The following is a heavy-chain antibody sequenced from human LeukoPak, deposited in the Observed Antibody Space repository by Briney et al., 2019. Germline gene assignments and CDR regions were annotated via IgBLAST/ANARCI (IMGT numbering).Heavy chain of an antibody. D-gene: IGHD6-19*01. J-gene: IGHJ4*02. CDR3: ASGEWLVRLFDY. V-gene: IGHV3-23*01. CDR1: GFTFTNNF. Sequence: GGSLRLSCAASGFTFTNNFMSWVRQAPGKGLEWVSGISGSDGSTYYADSVKGRFTISRDNSKNTLYLQMNSLRAEDTAVYYCASGEWLVRLFDYWGQGTLVTVSS. CDR2: ISGSDGST.